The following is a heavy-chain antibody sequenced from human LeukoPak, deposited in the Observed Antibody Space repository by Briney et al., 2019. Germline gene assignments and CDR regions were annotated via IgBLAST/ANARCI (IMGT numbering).Heavy chain of an antibody. V-gene: IGHV3-20*04. CDR3: ARDLNYYGSGTDWFDP. D-gene: IGHD3-10*01. CDR2: INWNGGST. Sequence: GGSLRLSCAASGFTFDDYGMSWVRQAPGKGLEWVSGINWNGGSTGYADSVKGRFTISRDNAKNSLYLQMNSLRAEDTALYYCARDLNYYGSGTDWFDPWGQGTLVTVSS. J-gene: IGHJ5*02. CDR1: GFTFDDYG.